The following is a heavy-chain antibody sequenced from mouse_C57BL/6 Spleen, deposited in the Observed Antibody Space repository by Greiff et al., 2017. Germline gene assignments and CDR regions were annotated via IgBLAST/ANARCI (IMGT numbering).Heavy chain of an antibody. Sequence: EVQLQQSGAELVRPGASVKLSCTASGFNIKDYYMHWVKQRPEQGLEWIGRIDPEDGDTEYAPKFQGKATMTADTSSNTAYLQRSSLTSEDTAVYYCTPPPGDYDGYWGQGTTLTVSS. CDR3: TPPPGDYDGY. D-gene: IGHD2-4*01. CDR2: IDPEDGDT. V-gene: IGHV14-1*01. CDR1: GFNIKDYY. J-gene: IGHJ2*01.